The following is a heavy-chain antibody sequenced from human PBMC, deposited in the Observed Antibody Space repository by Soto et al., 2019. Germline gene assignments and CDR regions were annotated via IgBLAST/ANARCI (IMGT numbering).Heavy chain of an antibody. V-gene: IGHV3-23*01. CDR3: ARDDSTRMVRGVSR. CDR2: VSGGGDMT. D-gene: IGHD3-10*01. J-gene: IGHJ3*01. Sequence: GGSLRLSCAASGFTFSIYWMTWVRQAPGKGLEWVSSVSGGGDMTYYADSVRGRFTISRDNSKNTLYLQMNRLRAEDTAVYYCARDDSTRMVRGVSRWGQGTLVTVSS. CDR1: GFTFSIYW.